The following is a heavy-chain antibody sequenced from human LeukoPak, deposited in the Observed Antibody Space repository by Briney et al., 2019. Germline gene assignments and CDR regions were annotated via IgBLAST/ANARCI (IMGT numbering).Heavy chain of an antibody. J-gene: IGHJ4*02. CDR2: IWYDGSYK. Sequence: PGGSLRLSCAASGFTFSSYGIHWVRQAPGKGLEWVAFIWYDGSYKYYADSVKGRLTISRDNSKNTVDLQMNSLRVEDTAVYYCSKGAYSNSPLHLDYWGQGTLVTVS. CDR3: SKGAYSNSPLHLDY. CDR1: GFTFSSYG. D-gene: IGHD4-11*01. V-gene: IGHV3-30*02.